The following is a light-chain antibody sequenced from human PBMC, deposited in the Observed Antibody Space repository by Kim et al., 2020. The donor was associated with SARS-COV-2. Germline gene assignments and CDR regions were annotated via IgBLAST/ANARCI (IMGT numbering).Light chain of an antibody. CDR2: DAS. J-gene: IGKJ5*01. CDR1: QSVSSY. CDR3: QQRNNWPPIT. V-gene: IGKV3-11*01. Sequence: EIVLTQSPATPSLSPGKRATLSCRASQSVSSYLAWYQQKPGQAPRLLIYDASNRATGIPARFSGSGSGTDFTLTISSLEPEDFAVYYCQQRNNWPPITFGQGTRLEIK.